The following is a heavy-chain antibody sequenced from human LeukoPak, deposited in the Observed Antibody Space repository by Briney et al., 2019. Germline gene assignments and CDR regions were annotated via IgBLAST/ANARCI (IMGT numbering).Heavy chain of an antibody. CDR2: IYYSGST. CDR1: GGSISSYY. Sequence: SETLSLTCTVSGGSISSYYWSWIRQPPGKGLEWIGYIYYSGSTNYNPSLKSRVTISVDTSKNQFSLKLSSVTAADTAVYYCARGLLTLYYDFWSGHEGHWFDPWGQGTLVTVSS. D-gene: IGHD3-3*01. CDR3: ARGLLTLYYDFWSGHEGHWFDP. J-gene: IGHJ5*02. V-gene: IGHV4-59*12.